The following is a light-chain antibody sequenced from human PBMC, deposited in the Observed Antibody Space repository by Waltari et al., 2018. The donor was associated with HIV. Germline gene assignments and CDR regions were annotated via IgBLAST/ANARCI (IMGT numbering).Light chain of an antibody. CDR3: SSYTSSSTL. CDR2: EVS. J-gene: IGLJ2*01. Sequence: QSALTQPASVSGSPGQSITISCTGSSGDIGSFNYVSWYQQHPGKVPKLMIYEVSNRPLGISNRFSGSKSGKTASLTISGLQAEDEADYYCSSYTSSSTLFGGGTKLTVL. V-gene: IGLV2-14*01. CDR1: SGDIGSFNY.